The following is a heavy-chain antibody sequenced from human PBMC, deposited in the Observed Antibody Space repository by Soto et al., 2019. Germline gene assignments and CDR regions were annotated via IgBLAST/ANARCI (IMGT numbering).Heavy chain of an antibody. V-gene: IGHV3-23*01. D-gene: IGHD6-19*01. CDR1: GFTFSSYA. CDR2: ISGSGGST. J-gene: IGHJ4*02. Sequence: GGSLRLSCAASGFTFSSYAMSWVRQAPGKGLEWVSAISGSGGSTYYADSVKGRFTISGDNSKNTLYLQMNSLRAEDTAVYYCAKRAAKAVAGTKCDYWGQGTLVTVSS. CDR3: AKRAAKAVAGTKCDY.